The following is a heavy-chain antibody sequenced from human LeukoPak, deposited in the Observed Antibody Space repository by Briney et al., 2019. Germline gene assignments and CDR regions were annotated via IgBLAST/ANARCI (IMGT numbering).Heavy chain of an antibody. J-gene: IGHJ4*02. V-gene: IGHV4-34*01. Sequence: SETLSLTCAVYGGSFSGYYWSWIRQPPGKGLEWIGEINHSGSTNYNPSLKSRVTISVDTSKNQFSLKLSSVTAADTAVYYCARENPKLLWFGEYYFDYWGQGTLVTVSS. CDR3: ARENPKLLWFGEYYFDY. CDR1: GGSFSGYY. D-gene: IGHD3-10*01. CDR2: INHSGST.